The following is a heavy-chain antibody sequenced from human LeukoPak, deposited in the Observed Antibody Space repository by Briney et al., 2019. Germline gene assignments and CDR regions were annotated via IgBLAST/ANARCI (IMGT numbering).Heavy chain of an antibody. CDR1: GFTFSDYW. CDR3: ARGGGDY. CDR2: IKQDGSDK. D-gene: IGHD1-26*01. J-gene: IGHJ4*02. V-gene: IGHV3-7*01. Sequence: GESLRLSCVASGFTFSDYWMTWVRQAPGKGLEWVANIKQDGSDKKYVDSVKGRFTISRDNAKNSLYLQMDSLRDEDTAVYYCARGGGDYWGQGTLVTVTS.